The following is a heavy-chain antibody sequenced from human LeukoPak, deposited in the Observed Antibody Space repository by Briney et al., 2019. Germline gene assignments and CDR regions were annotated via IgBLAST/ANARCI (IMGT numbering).Heavy chain of an antibody. CDR1: GFSFSFSN. J-gene: IGHJ4*02. CDR2: ISSTNGHT. D-gene: IGHD3-3*01. Sequence: GGSLRLSCAASGFSFSFSNMNWVRQAPGKGLEWVSYISSTNGHTYYADSVNGRFTIARDNAKNSVYLEMNSLRADDTAVYYCARSARLMKGVVEVTALDDWGQGTLVTVSS. CDR3: ARSARLMKGVVEVTALDD. V-gene: IGHV3-21*01.